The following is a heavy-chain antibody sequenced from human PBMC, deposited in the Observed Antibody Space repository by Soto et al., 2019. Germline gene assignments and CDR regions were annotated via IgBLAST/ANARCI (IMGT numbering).Heavy chain of an antibody. Sequence: QVQLVQSGAEVKKPGSSVKVSCKASGGTFSSYAISWVRQAPGQGLEWMGGIIPIFGTANYAQKFQGRVTITADESTSTAYMELSSLRSEDTAVYYCAIEGYDILTGYYPYYYGMDFWGQGTTVTVCS. CDR1: GGTFSSYA. V-gene: IGHV1-69*12. CDR2: IIPIFGTA. CDR3: AIEGYDILTGYYPYYYGMDF. J-gene: IGHJ6*02. D-gene: IGHD3-9*01.